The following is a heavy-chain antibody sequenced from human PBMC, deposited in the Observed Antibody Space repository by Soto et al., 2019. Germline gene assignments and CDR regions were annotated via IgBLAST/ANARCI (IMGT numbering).Heavy chain of an antibody. CDR1: GYTFTSYD. Sequence: QVQLVQSGAEVKKPGASVKVSCKASGYTFTSYDINWVRQATGQGSEWMGWMNPNSRNTGYAQKFQVRVTVTGNTSTSTAYMELSSLRSEDTAVYYCASRGESSSGYYYHYYGMDVWGQGTTVTVSS. D-gene: IGHD6-13*01. CDR3: ASRGESSSGYYYHYYGMDV. V-gene: IGHV1-8*01. CDR2: MNPNSRNT. J-gene: IGHJ6*02.